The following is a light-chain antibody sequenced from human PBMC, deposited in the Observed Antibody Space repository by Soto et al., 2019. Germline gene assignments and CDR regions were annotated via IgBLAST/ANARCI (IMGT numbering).Light chain of an antibody. Sequence: DIEVTQSPSSLAASLGDRVTITCRASQALSNYLAWYQQKPGKAPDLLIYSASTLQGGVPSRFSGSGSETEFSLTIRALQPEDFATYYCQQLSRYPLTFGGGTKVDIK. CDR1: QALSNY. J-gene: IGKJ4*01. CDR2: SAS. V-gene: IGKV1-9*01. CDR3: QQLSRYPLT.